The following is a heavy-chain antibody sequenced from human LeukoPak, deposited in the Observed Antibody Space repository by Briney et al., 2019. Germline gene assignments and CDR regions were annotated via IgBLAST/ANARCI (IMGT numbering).Heavy chain of an antibody. J-gene: IGHJ4*02. V-gene: IGHV3-23*01. CDR1: GFTFSTYA. D-gene: IGHD2-15*01. Sequence: PGGSLRLSCAASGFTFSTYAMTWVRQAPGKGLEWVSVISGSGGSTYYADSVKGRFTLSRDNSKNTLYLQMSSLRAEDTAVYYCAKSIGGVVVVAADYWGQGTLVTVSS. CDR3: AKSIGGVVVVAADY. CDR2: ISGSGGST.